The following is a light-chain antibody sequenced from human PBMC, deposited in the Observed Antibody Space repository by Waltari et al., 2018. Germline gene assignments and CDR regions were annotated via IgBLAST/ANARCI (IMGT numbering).Light chain of an antibody. V-gene: IGLV2-11*01. CDR3: CSYAGSYGV. CDR1: SSDVGGYNY. CDR2: DVS. Sequence: QSALTQPRSVSGSPGQSVTISCTGTSSDVGGYNYVSWYQQHPGKAPKLMIYDVSKRPSGVPDGFSGSKPGHTVSLAISGRQAEDGADYYCCSYAGSYGVFGGGTKLTV. J-gene: IGLJ3*02.